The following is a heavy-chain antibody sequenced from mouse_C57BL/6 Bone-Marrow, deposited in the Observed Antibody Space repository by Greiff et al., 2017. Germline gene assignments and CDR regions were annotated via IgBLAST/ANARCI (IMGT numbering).Heavy chain of an antibody. CDR3: AREKRDYDLGAWFAY. CDR2: ILPGSGST. J-gene: IGHJ3*01. CDR1: GYTFTGYW. Sequence: VQLQQSGAELMKPGASVKLSCKATGYTFTGYWIEWVKQRPGHGLEWIGEILPGSGSTNYNEKFKGKATFTADTSSNTAYMQLSSLTTEDSAIYSCAREKRDYDLGAWFAYWGQGTLVTVSA. D-gene: IGHD2-4*01. V-gene: IGHV1-9*01.